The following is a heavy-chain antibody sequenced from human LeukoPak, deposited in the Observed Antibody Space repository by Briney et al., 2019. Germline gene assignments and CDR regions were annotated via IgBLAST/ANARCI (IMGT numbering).Heavy chain of an antibody. CDR1: GFTFSSYA. V-gene: IGHV3-23*01. CDR2: ISGSGGST. CDR3: AKFRAGLELGDAFDI. J-gene: IGHJ3*02. Sequence: GGSLRLSCAASGFTFSSYAMSWVRQAPGKGLEWVSAISGSGGSTYYADSVKGRFTISSDNSKNTLYLQMNSLRAEDTAVYYCAKFRAGLELGDAFDIWGQGTMVTVSS. D-gene: IGHD6-19*01.